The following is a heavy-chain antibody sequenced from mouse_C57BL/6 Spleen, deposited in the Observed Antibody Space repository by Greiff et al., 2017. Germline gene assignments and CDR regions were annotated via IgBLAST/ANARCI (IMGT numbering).Heavy chain of an antibody. Sequence: QVQLQQSGPGLVQPSQSLSITCTVSGFSLTSYGVHWVRQSPGKGLEWLGVIWSGGSTDYNAAFISRLSISKDNSKSQVFCKMNSLQADDTAIYYCASVYYDYDGDAMDYWGQGTSVTVSS. D-gene: IGHD2-4*01. J-gene: IGHJ4*01. V-gene: IGHV2-2*01. CDR3: ASVYYDYDGDAMDY. CDR2: IWSGGST. CDR1: GFSLTSYG.